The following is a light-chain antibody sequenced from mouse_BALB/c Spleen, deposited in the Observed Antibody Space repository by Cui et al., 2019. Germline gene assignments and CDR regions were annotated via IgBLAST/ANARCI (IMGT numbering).Light chain of an antibody. Sequence: QIVLTQSPALMSASPGEKVTMTCSASSSVSYMYWYQQKPRSSPKPWIYLTSNLSSGVPARFSGSGSGTSYSLTISSMEAEDASTYYCQHWSSNPLTFGAGTNLELK. CDR1: SSVSY. CDR2: LTS. CDR3: QHWSSNPLT. V-gene: IGKV4-68*01. J-gene: IGKJ5*01.